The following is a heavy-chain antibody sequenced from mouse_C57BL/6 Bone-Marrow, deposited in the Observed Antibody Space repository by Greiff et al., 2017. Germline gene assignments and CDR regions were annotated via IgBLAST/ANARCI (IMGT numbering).Heavy chain of an antibody. V-gene: IGHV3-6*01. Sequence: EVQLQQSGPGLVKPSQSLSLTCSVTGYSITSGYYWNWIRQFPGNKLEWMGYISYDGSNNYNPSLKNRISITRDTSKNQFFLKLNSVTTEDTATYYCATTVVATERYYFDYWGQGTTLTVSS. CDR1: GYSITSGYY. J-gene: IGHJ2*01. D-gene: IGHD1-1*01. CDR3: ATTVVATERYYFDY. CDR2: ISYDGSN.